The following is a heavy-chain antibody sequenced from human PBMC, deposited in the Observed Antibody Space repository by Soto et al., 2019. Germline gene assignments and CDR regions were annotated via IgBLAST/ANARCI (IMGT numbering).Heavy chain of an antibody. Sequence: SETLSLTCTVSGGSISSGGYYWSWIRQHPGKGLEWIGYIYYSGRTYYNPSLHSRVSIAVDTTENQFSLKLSSVTAADTAVYYCARGWEVSNYFDYWGQGTLVTVSS. CDR2: IYYSGRT. CDR3: ARGWEVSNYFDY. J-gene: IGHJ4*02. CDR1: GGSISSGGYY. D-gene: IGHD1-26*01. V-gene: IGHV4-31*03.